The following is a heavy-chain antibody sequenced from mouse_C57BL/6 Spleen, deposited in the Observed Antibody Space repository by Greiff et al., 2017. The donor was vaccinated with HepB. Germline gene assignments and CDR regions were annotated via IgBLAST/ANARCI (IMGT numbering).Heavy chain of an antibody. J-gene: IGHJ3*01. Sequence: QVQLQHPGAELVKPGASVKLSCKASGYTFTSYWMHWVKQRPGQGLEWIGMIHPNSGSTNYNEKFKSKATLTVDKSSSTAYMQLSSLTSEDSAVYYCARFDDGYYSPWFAYWGQGTLVTVSA. CDR2: IHPNSGST. D-gene: IGHD2-3*01. V-gene: IGHV1-64*01. CDR1: GYTFTSYW. CDR3: ARFDDGYYSPWFAY.